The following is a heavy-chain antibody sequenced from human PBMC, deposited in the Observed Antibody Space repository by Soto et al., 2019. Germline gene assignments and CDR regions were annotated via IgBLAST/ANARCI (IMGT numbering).Heavy chain of an antibody. J-gene: IGHJ6*02. D-gene: IGHD1-26*01. CDR1: GYTFTSYG. V-gene: IGHV1-18*01. Sequence: ASVKVSCKASGYTFTSYGISWVRQAPGQGLEWMGWISAYNGNTNYAQKLQGRVTMTTDTSTGTAYMELRSLRSDDTAVYYCARGSGSYSGYYYYGMDVWGQGTTVTVSS. CDR3: ARGSGSYSGYYYYGMDV. CDR2: ISAYNGNT.